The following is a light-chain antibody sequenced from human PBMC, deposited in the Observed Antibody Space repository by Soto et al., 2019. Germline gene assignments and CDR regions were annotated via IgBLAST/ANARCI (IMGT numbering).Light chain of an antibody. V-gene: IGKV3-11*01. CDR2: GAS. CDR1: QSVDSY. Sequence: IVLTQSPATLSLSPGERATLSCRASQSVDSYLAWYQHKPGQAPRLLIYGASNRATDIPGRFSGRGSGTDFTLTISSLESGDSAVYYCQQRDKWPRTFGEGTKLEIK. CDR3: QQRDKWPRT. J-gene: IGKJ2*01.